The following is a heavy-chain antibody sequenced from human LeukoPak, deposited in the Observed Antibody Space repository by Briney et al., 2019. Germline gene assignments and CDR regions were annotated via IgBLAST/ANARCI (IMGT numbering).Heavy chain of an antibody. CDR3: AKGSITIFEVVSP. J-gene: IGHJ5*02. D-gene: IGHD3-3*01. CDR2: ISYDGSNK. V-gene: IGHV3-30*18. CDR1: GFTFSSYG. Sequence: PGGSLRLSCAASGFTFSSYGMHWVRQAPGKGLEWVAVISYDGSNKYYADSVKGRFTISRDNSKNTLYLQMNGLRAEDTAVYYCAKGSITIFEVVSPWGQGTLVTVSS.